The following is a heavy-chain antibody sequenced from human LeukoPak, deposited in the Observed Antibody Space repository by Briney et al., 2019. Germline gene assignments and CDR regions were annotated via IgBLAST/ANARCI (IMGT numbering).Heavy chain of an antibody. V-gene: IGHV3-23*01. J-gene: IGHJ4*01. CDR3: AKESRGDDARAHWGTYRLPLDY. D-gene: IGHD3-16*02. CDR2: ISGSGGST. Sequence: GGSLRLSCAASGFVFSSYTMSWVRQAPGKGLEWVSGISGSGGSTYYADSVRGRFTISRDNSKNTLYLQMNSLRAEDTALYFCAKESRGDDARAHWGTYRLPLDYWGHGTLVTVSS. CDR1: GFVFSSYT.